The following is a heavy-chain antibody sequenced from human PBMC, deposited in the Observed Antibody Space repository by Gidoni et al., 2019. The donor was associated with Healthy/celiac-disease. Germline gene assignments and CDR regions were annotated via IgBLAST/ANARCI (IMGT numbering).Heavy chain of an antibody. D-gene: IGHD4-17*01. CDR1: GGSISSGGYS. Sequence: QLQLQESGSGLVKPSQTLSLTCAVPGGSISSGGYSWSWIRQPPGKGLEWIGYSYHSGSTYYNPSLKSRVTISVDRSKNQFSLKLSSVTAADTAVYYCARTIHDYGDYVFDYWGQGTLVTVSS. V-gene: IGHV4-30-2*01. CDR3: ARTIHDYGDYVFDY. J-gene: IGHJ4*02. CDR2: SYHSGST.